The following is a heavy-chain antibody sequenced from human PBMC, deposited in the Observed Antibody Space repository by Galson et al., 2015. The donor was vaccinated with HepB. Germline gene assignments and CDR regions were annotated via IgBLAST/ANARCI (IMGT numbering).Heavy chain of an antibody. CDR3: AKDLVADWDLFDY. J-gene: IGHJ4*02. CDR1: GFTFSSYG. V-gene: IGHV3-30*18. D-gene: IGHD1-7*01. Sequence: SLRLSCAASGFTFSSYGMHWVRQAPGKGLEWVAVISYDGSNKYYADSVKGRFTISRDNSKNTLYLQMNSLRAEDTAVYYCAKDLVADWDLFDYWGQGTLVTVSS. CDR2: ISYDGSNK.